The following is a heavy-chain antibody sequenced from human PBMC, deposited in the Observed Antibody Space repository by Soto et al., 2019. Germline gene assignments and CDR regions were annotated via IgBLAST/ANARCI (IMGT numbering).Heavy chain of an antibody. CDR3: VRSRYGGCFDF. CDR1: GFTFSDYY. CDR2: IKQDGSDK. V-gene: IGHV3-7*01. J-gene: IGHJ4*02. Sequence: PGGSLRLSCAASGFTFSDYYMSWIRQAPGKGLEWVANIKQDGSDKYYVDSVKGRFTISRDNAKDSLHLQINSLRAEDTAVYYCVRSRYGGCFDFWGQGTLVTVSS. D-gene: IGHD4-17*01.